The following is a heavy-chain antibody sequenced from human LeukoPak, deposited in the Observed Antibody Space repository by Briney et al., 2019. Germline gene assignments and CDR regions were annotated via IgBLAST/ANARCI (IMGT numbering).Heavy chain of an antibody. CDR2: IYHSGST. D-gene: IGHD2-2*01. CDR1: GYSISSGYY. Sequence: NSSETLSLTCAVSGYSISSGYYWGWIRQPPGKGLEWIGNIYHSGSTYYNPSLKSRVTISVDTSKNQFSLKLSSVTAADTAVYYCARLPYHCSSSSWNPTGPDYWGRGTLVTVSS. V-gene: IGHV4-38-2*01. J-gene: IGHJ4*02. CDR3: ARLPYHCSSSSWNPTGPDY.